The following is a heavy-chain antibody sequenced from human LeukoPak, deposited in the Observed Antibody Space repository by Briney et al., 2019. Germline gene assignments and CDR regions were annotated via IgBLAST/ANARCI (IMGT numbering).Heavy chain of an antibody. CDR1: GYTFSGYY. Sequence: GASVKVSCKASGYTFSGYYMHWVRQAPGQGLEWMGWINPNSGGTNYAQKFQGRVTITRDESNSTAYMALRRLRSGDTAVYYCAAPEYDFWSVYYTYWGQGTLVTVSS. V-gene: IGHV1-2*02. CDR3: AAPEYDFWSVYYTY. D-gene: IGHD3-3*01. CDR2: INPNSGGT. J-gene: IGHJ4*02.